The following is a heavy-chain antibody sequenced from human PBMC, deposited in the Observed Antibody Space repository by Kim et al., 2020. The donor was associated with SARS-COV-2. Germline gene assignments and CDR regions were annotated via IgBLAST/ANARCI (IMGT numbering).Heavy chain of an antibody. CDR2: I. V-gene: IGHV3-21*01. CDR3: ARSEPLDAFDI. Sequence: IYYADSVKGRFTISRDNAKNSLYLHMYSLRAEDTAVYYCARSEPLDAFDIWGQGTMVTVSS. J-gene: IGHJ3*02.